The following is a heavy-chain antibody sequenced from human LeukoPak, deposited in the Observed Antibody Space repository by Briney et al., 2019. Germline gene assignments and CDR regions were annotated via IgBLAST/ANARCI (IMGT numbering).Heavy chain of an antibody. V-gene: IGHV3-33*01. CDR3: ARDKLTRNYYYYGMDV. Sequence: GGSLRLSCAASVFTFSSYGMHWVRQAPGKGLEWVAVIWYDGSNKYYADSVKGRFTISRDNSKNTLYLQMNSLRAEDTAVYYCARDKLTRNYYYYGMDVWGQGTTVTVSS. D-gene: IGHD2-15*01. CDR1: VFTFSSYG. CDR2: IWYDGSNK. J-gene: IGHJ6*02.